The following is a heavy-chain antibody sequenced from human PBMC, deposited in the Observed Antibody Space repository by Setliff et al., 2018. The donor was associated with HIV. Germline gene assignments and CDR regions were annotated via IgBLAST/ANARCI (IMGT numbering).Heavy chain of an antibody. CDR1: GFTFSTYS. D-gene: IGHD2-21*01. V-gene: IGHV3-21*01. J-gene: IGHJ3*02. CDR2: ISSSSRSK. Sequence: PGGSLRLSCEASGFTFSTYSMNWVRQAPGKGLEWVSSISSSSRSKYYADSVKGRFSISRDNSKNSLYLQMNSLRAEDTAVYYCAKQETGPYSKDGFDIWGQGTMVTVSS. CDR3: AKQETGPYSKDGFDI.